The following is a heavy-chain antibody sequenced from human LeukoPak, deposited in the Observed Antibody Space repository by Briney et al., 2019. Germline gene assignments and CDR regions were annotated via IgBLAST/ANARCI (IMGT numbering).Heavy chain of an antibody. V-gene: IGHV3-23*01. J-gene: IGHJ4*02. D-gene: IGHD1-26*01. CDR2: ISGRGAAT. CDR1: AFTFSNYA. Sequence: GGSLRLSCAASAFTFSNYAMSWVRQAPGKGLEWFAAISGRGAATYYADSVKGRFTISRDNSKDTLFLQLNSLRAEDTGVYYCTKDASAANSIWDYFEYWGQGDLVVVSS. CDR3: TKDASAANSIWDYFEY.